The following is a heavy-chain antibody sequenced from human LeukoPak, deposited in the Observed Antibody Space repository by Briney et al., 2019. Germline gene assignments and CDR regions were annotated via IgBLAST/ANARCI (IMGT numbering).Heavy chain of an antibody. V-gene: IGHV4-39*01. CDR1: GGSISSSSYY. CDR3: ARTRYYYNSRSYGAPYYFDY. Sequence: PSETLSLTYTVSGGSISSSSYYWGWIRQPPGKGLEWIGSIYYSGSTYYNPSLKSRVTISVDTSKNQFSLKLISVTAADTAVYYCARTRYYYNSRSYGAPYYFDYWGQGTLVTVSS. CDR2: IYYSGST. D-gene: IGHD3-10*01. J-gene: IGHJ4*02.